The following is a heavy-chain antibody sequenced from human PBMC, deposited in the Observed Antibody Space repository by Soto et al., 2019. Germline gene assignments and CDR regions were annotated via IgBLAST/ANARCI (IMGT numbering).Heavy chain of an antibody. D-gene: IGHD1-26*01. Sequence: EVQLVESGGDLVQPGGSLSLSCAASGFSFRNYEMNWVRQAPGKGLEWVAFITAGGDGTYYAGSVRGRFTVSRDNVKNSLHLEMHSLRVEDTAVYYCVRDYGFDYSDSTFDHRGLGTLVTVSS. CDR1: GFSFRNYE. V-gene: IGHV3-48*03. CDR3: VRDYGFDYSDSTFDH. J-gene: IGHJ4*02. CDR2: ITAGGDGT.